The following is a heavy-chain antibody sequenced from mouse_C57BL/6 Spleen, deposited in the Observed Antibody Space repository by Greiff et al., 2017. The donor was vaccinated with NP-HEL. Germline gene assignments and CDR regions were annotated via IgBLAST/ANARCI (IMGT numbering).Heavy chain of an antibody. J-gene: IGHJ2*01. CDR3: AREGGTSLDY. CDR2: IDPSDSET. Sequence: QVQLQQPGAELVRPGSSVKLSCKASGYTFTSYWMHWVKQRPIQGLKWIGNIDPSDSETHYNQKFKDKATLTVDKSSSTAYMQLSSLTSEDSAVYYCAREGGTSLDYWGQGTTLTVSS. D-gene: IGHD3-3*01. V-gene: IGHV1-52*01. CDR1: GYTFTSYW.